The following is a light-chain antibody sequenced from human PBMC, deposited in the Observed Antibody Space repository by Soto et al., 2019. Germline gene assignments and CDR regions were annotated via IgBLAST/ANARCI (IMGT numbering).Light chain of an antibody. CDR2: GAS. Sequence: DIQVTQSPSSLSASIGDRVTITCRASQNIRRYLNWYQHKTGKAPKVLIYGASSLQSGVPSRFSGSGSGADLTLTITSLQPEDFATYYCQRTYSIPHTFGQGTKVEIK. CDR1: QNIRRY. V-gene: IGKV1-39*01. CDR3: QRTYSIPHT. J-gene: IGKJ1*01.